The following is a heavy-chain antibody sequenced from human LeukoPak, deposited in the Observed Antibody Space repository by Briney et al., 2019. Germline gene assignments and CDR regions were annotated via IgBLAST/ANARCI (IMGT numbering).Heavy chain of an antibody. J-gene: IGHJ4*02. CDR2: ISGSGGST. D-gene: IGHD5-12*01. V-gene: IGHV3-23*01. Sequence: GGSLRLSCAASGFTFSSYAMSWVRQAPGKGLEWVSAISGSGGSTYYADSVKGRFTISRDNSKNTLYLQMNSLRAEDTAVYYCAKDLIPRGYDDFYYLDYWGQGTLVTVSS. CDR3: AKDLIPRGYDDFYYLDY. CDR1: GFTFSSYA.